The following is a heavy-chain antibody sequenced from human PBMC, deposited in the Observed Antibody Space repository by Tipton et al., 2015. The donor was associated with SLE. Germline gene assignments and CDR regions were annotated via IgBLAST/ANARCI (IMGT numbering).Heavy chain of an antibody. D-gene: IGHD2-21*02. Sequence: TLSLTCAVYPGSVDGYYWSWIRQPPGKGLEWLGGINHGGYTNYNPSLKSRVTILIDRSKNQFSLNRKSVTAADTAVYYCARAPYCGAVCHPDGFDVWGQGTMVTVPS. CDR2: INHGGYT. CDR3: ARAPYCGAVCHPDGFDV. V-gene: IGHV4-34*01. J-gene: IGHJ3*01. CDR1: PGSVDGYY.